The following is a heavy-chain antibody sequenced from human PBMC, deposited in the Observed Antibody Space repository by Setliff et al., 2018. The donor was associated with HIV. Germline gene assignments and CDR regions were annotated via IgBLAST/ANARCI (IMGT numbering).Heavy chain of an antibody. Sequence: PSETLSLTCTVSGGSISSSSYYWGWIRQPPGKGLEWIGSIYYSGSTYYNPSLKSRVTISVDMSKNQFSLKLSSVTAADTAVYYCAGGPGYCSGGTCYPGGWFDPWGQGTPVTVSS. CDR2: IYYSGST. V-gene: IGHV4-39*07. CDR1: GGSISSSSYY. CDR3: AGGPGYCSGGTCYPGGWFDP. D-gene: IGHD2-15*01. J-gene: IGHJ5*02.